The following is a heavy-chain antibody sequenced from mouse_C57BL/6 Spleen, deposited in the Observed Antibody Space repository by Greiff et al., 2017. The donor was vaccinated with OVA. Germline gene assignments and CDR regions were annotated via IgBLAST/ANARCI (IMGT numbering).Heavy chain of an antibody. V-gene: IGHV2-6-1*01. D-gene: IGHD2-5*01. CDR1: GFSLTSYG. J-gene: IGHJ1*03. CDR3: ARHGYSNWWYFDV. Sequence: QVQLKESGPGLVAPSQSLSITCTVSGFSLTSYGVHWVRQPPGKGLEWLVVIWSDGSTTYNSALKSRLSISKDNSKSQVFLKMNSLQTDDTAMYDCARHGYSNWWYFDVWGTGTTVTVSS. CDR2: IWSDGST.